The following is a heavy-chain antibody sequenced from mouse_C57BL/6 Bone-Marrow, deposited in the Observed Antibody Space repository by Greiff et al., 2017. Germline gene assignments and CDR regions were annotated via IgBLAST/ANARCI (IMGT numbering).Heavy chain of an antibody. CDR1: GCNIKDDY. CDR3: TSYYGSSYNH. CDR2: VDPETGDT. J-gene: IGHJ2*01. Sequence: EVQLQQSGAELVRPGASVKLSCTASGCNIKDDYLHWVMPWPEQGLVCIGWVDPETGDTEYASKFQGKATITADTSSNTAYLQLSSLTSEDTAVYYCTSYYGSSYNHWGQGTTLTVSS. D-gene: IGHD1-1*01. V-gene: IGHV14-4*01.